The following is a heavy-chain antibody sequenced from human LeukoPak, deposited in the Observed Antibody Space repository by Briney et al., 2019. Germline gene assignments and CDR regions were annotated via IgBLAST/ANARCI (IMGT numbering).Heavy chain of an antibody. D-gene: IGHD7-27*01. V-gene: IGHV3-23*01. CDR1: GFMLSGSA. CDR2: ISGSGGST. J-gene: IGHJ4*02. CDR3: AKGGKLTGDPQPLFFDY. Sequence: PGGSLRLSCAASGFMLSGSAMNWVRQAPGKGLEWVSAISGSGGSTYYADSVKGRFTVSRDNSKNTLYLQMNSLRAEDTAVYYCAKGGKLTGDPQPLFFDYWGQGTLVTVSS.